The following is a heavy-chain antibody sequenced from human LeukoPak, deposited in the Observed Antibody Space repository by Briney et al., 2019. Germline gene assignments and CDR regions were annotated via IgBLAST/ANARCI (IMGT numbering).Heavy chain of an antibody. D-gene: IGHD5-18*01. CDR1: GYSISSGYY. CDR2: IYHSGST. CDR3: ARVGPRGSYGFDY. J-gene: IGHJ4*02. V-gene: IGHV4-38-2*01. Sequence: SETLSLTCAVSGYSISSGYYWGWIRQPPGKGLEWIGSIYHSGSTYHNPSLKSRVTISVDTSKNQFSLKLSSVTAADTAVYYCARVGPRGSYGFDYWGQGTLVTVSS.